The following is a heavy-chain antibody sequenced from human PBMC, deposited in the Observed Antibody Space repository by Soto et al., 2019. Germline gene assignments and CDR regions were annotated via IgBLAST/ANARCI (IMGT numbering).Heavy chain of an antibody. CDR1: GGSFSGYY. Sequence: SETLSLTCAVYGGSFSGYYWSWIRQPPGKGLEWIGEINHSGSTNYNPSLKSRVTISVDTSKNQFSLKLSSVTAADTAVYYCARDMVYARRTFDYWGQGTLVTVSS. CDR3: ARDMVYARRTFDY. V-gene: IGHV4-34*01. J-gene: IGHJ4*02. CDR2: INHSGST. D-gene: IGHD2-8*01.